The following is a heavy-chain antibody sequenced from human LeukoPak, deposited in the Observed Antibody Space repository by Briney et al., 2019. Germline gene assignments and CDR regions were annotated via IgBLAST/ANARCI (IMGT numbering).Heavy chain of an antibody. CDR1: GFTFSSYG. D-gene: IGHD1-14*01. J-gene: IGHJ3*02. CDR2: IRYDGSNK. Sequence: PGGSLRLSCAASGFTFSSYGMHWVRQAPGKGLEGVAFIRYDGSNKYYADSVKGRFTISRDNSKNTLYLQMNSLRAEDTTVYYCPKDHRKGEPIWGEGTMVTVSS. V-gene: IGHV3-30*02. CDR3: PKDHRKGEPI.